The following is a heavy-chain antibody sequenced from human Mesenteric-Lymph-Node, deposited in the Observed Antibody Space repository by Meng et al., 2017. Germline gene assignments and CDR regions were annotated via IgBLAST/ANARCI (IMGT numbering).Heavy chain of an antibody. CDR3: ARSEKKWLETPFDY. D-gene: IGHD6-19*01. J-gene: IGHJ4*02. CDR1: GFTFSDYY. CDR2: IYDSGTT. V-gene: IGHV4-59*01. Sequence: ESLKISCAASGFTFSDYYMNWVRQPPGKGLEWIGCIYDSGTTSYNPSLKSRVTISIGTSNNLFSLKLTSVTAADTAVYYCARSEKKWLETPFDYWGQGTLVTVSS.